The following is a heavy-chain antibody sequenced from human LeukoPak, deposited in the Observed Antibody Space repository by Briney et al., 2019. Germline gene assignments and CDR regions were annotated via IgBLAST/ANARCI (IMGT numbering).Heavy chain of an antibody. J-gene: IGHJ4*02. V-gene: IGHV5-51*01. CDR1: GYTFTNYW. CDR2: IYADDSDT. CDR3: ARPRRDSSGWPDFDS. D-gene: IGHD6-19*01. Sequence: GESLKISCKGSGYTFTNYWIGWVRQTPGKGLELMGIIYADDSDTRYSPPFQGQVTISADKSINTAYLQWSSLKASDTAMYYCARPRRDSSGWPDFDSWGQGTLVTVSS.